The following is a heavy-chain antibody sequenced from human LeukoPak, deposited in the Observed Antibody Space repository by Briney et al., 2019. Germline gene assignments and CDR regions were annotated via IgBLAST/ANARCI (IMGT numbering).Heavy chain of an antibody. J-gene: IGHJ6*02. D-gene: IGHD2-2*01. CDR2: ISYDGSNK. Sequence: GRSLRLSCAASGVTFSSYGMHWVRQAPGKGLEWVAVISYDGSNKYYADSVKGRFTISRDNSKNTVYLQMNSLRAEDTAVYYCAKAAREYQLPQGMDVWGQGTTVTVSS. CDR3: AKAAREYQLPQGMDV. V-gene: IGHV3-30*18. CDR1: GVTFSSYG.